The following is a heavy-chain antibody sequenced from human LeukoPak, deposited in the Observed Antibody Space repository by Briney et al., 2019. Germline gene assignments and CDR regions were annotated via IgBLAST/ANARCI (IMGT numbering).Heavy chain of an antibody. V-gene: IGHV3-48*02. D-gene: IGHD5-18*01. CDR2: ISSSSSTI. J-gene: IGHJ4*02. CDR1: GFTFRNYA. CDR3: VKHFTAMSSFDF. Sequence: QPGGPLRLSCAASGFTFRNYAMNWVRQTPGKGLECVSYISSSSSTIYYADSVKGRFTISRDNAKNSLYLLMNSLRDEDTAVYYCVKHFTAMSSFDFWGQGTLVTVSS.